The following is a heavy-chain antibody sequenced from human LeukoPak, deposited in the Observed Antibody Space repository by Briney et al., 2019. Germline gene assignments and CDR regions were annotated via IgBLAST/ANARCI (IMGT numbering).Heavy chain of an antibody. CDR2: ISWDGGST. CDR3: AKDIKWDGQGEYDY. J-gene: IGHJ4*02. D-gene: IGHD1-26*01. CDR1: GFTFDDYA. Sequence: GGSLRLSCAASGFTFDDYAMHWVRQAPGKGLEWVSLISWDGGSTYYADSVKGRFTISRDNSKNSLYLQMNSLRAEDTALYYCAKDIKWDGQGEYDYWGQGTLVTVSS. V-gene: IGHV3-43D*03.